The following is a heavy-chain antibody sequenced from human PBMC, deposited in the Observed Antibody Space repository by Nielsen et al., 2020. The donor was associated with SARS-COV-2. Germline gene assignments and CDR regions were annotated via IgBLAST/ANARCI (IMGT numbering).Heavy chain of an antibody. Sequence: GESLKISCTASGYTFNTYWIDWVRQMPGKGLEWMGIIYPGDSDIRYSQSFKGLVTFSPDKSNNTAYLQWDSLKAADTAMYYCANHGSGYGGASIFDSWVQGPLVTVSS. CDR1: GYTFNTYW. J-gene: IGHJ4*02. V-gene: IGHV5-51*01. CDR3: ANHGSGYGGASIFDS. D-gene: IGHD4-23*01. CDR2: IYPGDSDI.